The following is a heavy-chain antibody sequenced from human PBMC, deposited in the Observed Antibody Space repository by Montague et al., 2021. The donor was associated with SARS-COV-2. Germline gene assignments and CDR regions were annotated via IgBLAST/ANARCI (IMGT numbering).Heavy chain of an antibody. CDR3: ARRALAGSSRDFDY. J-gene: IGHJ4*02. Sequence: SETLSLTCAVSGGSISSSNWWSWVRQPPGKGLLWIGEIYHSGSTNYNPSLKSRVTISVDKSKNQFSLKLGSVTAADTAVYYCARRALAGSSRDFDYWGQGTLVTVSS. D-gene: IGHD6-6*01. CDR2: IYHSGST. V-gene: IGHV4-4*02. CDR1: GGSISSSNW.